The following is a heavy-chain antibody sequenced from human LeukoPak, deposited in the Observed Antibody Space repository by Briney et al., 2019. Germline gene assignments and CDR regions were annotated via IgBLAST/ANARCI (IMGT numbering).Heavy chain of an antibody. CDR1: GYTFTSYG. CDR3: ARVRPRITIFGVVTLPPYAFDI. D-gene: IGHD3-3*01. J-gene: IGHJ3*02. CDR2: ISAYNGNT. V-gene: IGHV1-18*01. Sequence: ASVKVSCKASGYTFTSYGISWVRQAPGQGLEWMGWISAYNGNTNYAQKLQGRVTMTTDTSTSTAYMELRSLRSDDTAVYYCARVRPRITIFGVVTLPPYAFDIWGQGTMVTVSS.